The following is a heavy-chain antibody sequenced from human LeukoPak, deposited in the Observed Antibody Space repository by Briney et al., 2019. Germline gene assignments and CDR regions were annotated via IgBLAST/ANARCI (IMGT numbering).Heavy chain of an antibody. Sequence: ASVKVSCKASGYTFTGYYMHWVRQAPGQGLEWMGWINPNSGGTNYAQKFQGRVTMTRDTSISTAYMELIRLTSDDTAIYYCARGPRYYNSGSDWFDPWGQGTLVTVSS. CDR1: GYTFTGYY. CDR2: INPNSGGT. J-gene: IGHJ5*02. CDR3: ARGPRYYNSGSDWFDP. V-gene: IGHV1-2*02. D-gene: IGHD3-10*01.